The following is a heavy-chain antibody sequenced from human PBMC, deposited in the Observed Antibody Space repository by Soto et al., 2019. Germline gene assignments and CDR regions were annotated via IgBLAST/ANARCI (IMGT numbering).Heavy chain of an antibody. CDR2: IRSKAYGGTT. J-gene: IGHJ5*02. D-gene: IGHD3-10*01. Sequence: GGSLRLSCTASGFTFGDYAMSWFRQAPGKGLEWVGFIRSKAYGGTTEYAASVKGRFTISRDDSKSIAYLQMNSLKTEDTAVYYCTIVRGVIMLYWFDPWGQGTLVTVSS. CDR3: TIVRGVIMLYWFDP. V-gene: IGHV3-49*03. CDR1: GFTFGDYA.